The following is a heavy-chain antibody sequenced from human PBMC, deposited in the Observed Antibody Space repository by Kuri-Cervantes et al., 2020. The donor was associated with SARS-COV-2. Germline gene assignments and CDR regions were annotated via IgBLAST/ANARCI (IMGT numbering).Heavy chain of an antibody. D-gene: IGHD6-19*01. CDR3: ARDRGSSGWSWVYYYYGMDV. V-gene: IGHV4-34*01. J-gene: IGHJ6*02. CDR2: IYYSGST. Sequence: GSLRLSCAVYGGSFSGYYWSWIRQPPGKGLEWIGYIYYSGSTYYNPSLKSRVTISVDTSKNQFSLKLSSVTAADTAVYYCARDRGSSGWSWVYYYYGMDVWGQGTTVTVSS. CDR1: GGSFSGYY.